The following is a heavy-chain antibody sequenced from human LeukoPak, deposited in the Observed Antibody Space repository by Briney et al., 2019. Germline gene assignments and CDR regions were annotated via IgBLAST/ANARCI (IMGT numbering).Heavy chain of an antibody. V-gene: IGHV3-48*01. J-gene: IGHJ5*02. Sequence: GGSLRLSCAASGFTFSSYSMNWVRQASGKGLEWVSYISSGSSTIYYADSVKGRFTISRDNAKNSLYLQMNSLRAEDTAVYYCARALRYFDWLSTSPEYNWFDPWGQGTLVTVSS. CDR3: ARALRYFDWLSTSPEYNWFDP. CDR1: GFTFSSYS. D-gene: IGHD3-9*01. CDR2: ISSGSSTI.